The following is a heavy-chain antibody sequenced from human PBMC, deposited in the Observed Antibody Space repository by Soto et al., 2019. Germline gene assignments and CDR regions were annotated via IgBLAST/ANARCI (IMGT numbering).Heavy chain of an antibody. V-gene: IGHV3-23*01. J-gene: IGHJ4*02. Sequence: VPLLESGGDLVQPGGSLRLSCAASGFTFKHYAMSWVRQAPGKRLEWISGISGSGTDTYYADSVKGRFTISRDISQSTLFLQMNSLRAEDTAVYYCAKDTSGWTENYFDSWGQGTLVTVSS. CDR3: AKDTSGWTENYFDS. CDR2: ISGSGTDT. D-gene: IGHD6-19*01. CDR1: GFTFKHYA.